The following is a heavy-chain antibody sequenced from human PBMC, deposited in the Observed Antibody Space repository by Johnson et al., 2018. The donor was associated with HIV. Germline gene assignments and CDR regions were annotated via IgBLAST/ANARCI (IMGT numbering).Heavy chain of an antibody. D-gene: IGHD2-15*01. CDR1: GFNFADYA. CDR3: AKDISAPLYCSGGSCYSLAFDI. CDR2: ISWNSGSI. V-gene: IGHV3-9*01. Sequence: VHLVESGGGLVQPGRSLRLSCVVSGFNFADYAMHWVRQVPGKGLEWVSGISWNSGSIGYADSVKGRFTISRDNAKNSLYLQMNSLRAEDTALYYCAKDISAPLYCSGGSCYSLAFDIWGQGTMVTVSS. J-gene: IGHJ3*02.